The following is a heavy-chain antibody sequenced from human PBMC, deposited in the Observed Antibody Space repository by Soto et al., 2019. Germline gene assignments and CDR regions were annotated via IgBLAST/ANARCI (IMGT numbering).Heavy chain of an antibody. CDR3: ARSVSYSGSYLIGSVGLEYFDY. CDR2: INPSGGST. V-gene: IGHV1-46*03. CDR1: GYTFTSYY. Sequence: ASVKVSCKASGYTFTSYYMHWVRQAPGQGLEWMGIINPSGGSTSYAQKFQGRVTMNRDTSTSTVYMELSSLRSEDTAVYYCARSVSYSGSYLIGSVGLEYFDYWGQGTLVTVSS. D-gene: IGHD1-26*01. J-gene: IGHJ4*02.